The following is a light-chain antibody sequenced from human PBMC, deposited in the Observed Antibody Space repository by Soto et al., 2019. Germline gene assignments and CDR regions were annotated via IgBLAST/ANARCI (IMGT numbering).Light chain of an antibody. Sequence: QSALTQPPSASGSPGQAVTISCPGNSSDVCAYDYVSWHQEHPAKATKLRIYEINTRPTGVLHRFSGCKSGDTATLPGTGLQAEDDADYYCSSFAGSNNFPYVFGTGPKVTVL. CDR2: EIN. CDR3: SSFAGSNNFPYV. CDR1: SSDVCAYDY. V-gene: IGLV2-8*01. J-gene: IGLJ1*01.